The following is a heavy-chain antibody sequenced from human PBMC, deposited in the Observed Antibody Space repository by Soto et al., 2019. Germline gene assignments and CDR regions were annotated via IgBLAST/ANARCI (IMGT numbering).Heavy chain of an antibody. CDR1: GGSFSGYC. J-gene: IGHJ2*01. Sequence: SETLSLTCAVYGGSFSGYCWSWIRQPPGKGLEWIGEINHSGSTNYNPSLKSRVTISVDTSKNQFSLKLSSVTAADTAVYYCAAHPWGYWYFDLWGRGTLVTVSS. CDR3: AAHPWGYWYFDL. D-gene: IGHD7-27*01. CDR2: INHSGST. V-gene: IGHV4-34*01.